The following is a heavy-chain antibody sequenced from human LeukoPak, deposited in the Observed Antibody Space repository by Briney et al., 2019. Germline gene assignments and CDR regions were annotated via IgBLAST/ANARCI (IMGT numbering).Heavy chain of an antibody. CDR2: INQDGSEK. Sequence: TGGSLRLSCAASGFTFRNYWMSWVRQAPGKGLEWVANINQDGSEKYHVDSVKGRFTISRDNAKNSLYLQMNSLRAEDTAVYYCAKDVVWLQYFDYWGQGTLVTVSS. D-gene: IGHD5-24*01. CDR1: GFTFRNYW. CDR3: AKDVVWLQYFDY. J-gene: IGHJ4*02. V-gene: IGHV3-7*05.